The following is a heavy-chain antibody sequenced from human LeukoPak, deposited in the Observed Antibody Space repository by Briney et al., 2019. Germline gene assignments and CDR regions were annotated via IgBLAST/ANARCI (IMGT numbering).Heavy chain of an antibody. J-gene: IGHJ6*02. V-gene: IGHV3-66*01. CDR1: GFTVSSNY. CDR3: ARDAYYYYYYGMDV. CDR2: IYSGGST. Sequence: PGGSLRLSCAASGFTVSSNYMSWVRQAPGKGLELVSVIYSGGSTYYADSVKGRFTISRDNSKNTLYLQMNSLRAEDTAVYYCARDAYYYYYYGMDVWGQGTTVTVSS.